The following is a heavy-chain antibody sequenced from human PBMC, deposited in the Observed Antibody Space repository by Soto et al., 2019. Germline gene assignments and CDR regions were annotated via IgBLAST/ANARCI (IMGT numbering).Heavy chain of an antibody. CDR1: GFTFSDYY. D-gene: IGHD2-2*02. CDR2: ISSSGSTI. CDR3: ARATTYCSSTSCHTYYYYYYMDV. J-gene: IGHJ6*03. Sequence: GGSLRLSCAASGFTFSDYYMSWIRQAPGKGLEWVSYISSSGSTIYYADSVKGRFTISRDNAKNSLYLQMNSLRAEDTAVYYCARATTYCSSTSCHTYYYYYYMDVWGKGTTVTVSS. V-gene: IGHV3-11*01.